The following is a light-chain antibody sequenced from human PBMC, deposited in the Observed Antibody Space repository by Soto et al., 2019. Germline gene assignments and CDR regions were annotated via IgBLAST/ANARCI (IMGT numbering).Light chain of an antibody. CDR1: GSDIGGFNY. V-gene: IGLV2-14*01. Sequence: QSALTQPASVSGSPGQSITISCIGTGSDIGGFNYVSWYQKHPGKAPKLMIFEVTNRPSGISNRFSGSKSGSTASLTISGLQSEDEADYYCGSYSTSSSLYVFGTGTKVTVL. CDR3: GSYSTSSSLYV. J-gene: IGLJ1*01. CDR2: EVT.